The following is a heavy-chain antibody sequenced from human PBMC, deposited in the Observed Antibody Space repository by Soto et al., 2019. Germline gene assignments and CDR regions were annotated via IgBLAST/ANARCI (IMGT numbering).Heavy chain of an antibody. D-gene: IGHD5-18*01. V-gene: IGHV4-31*03. CDR2: FSYSGNI. CDR3: ARDRHNYGPLFDY. Sequence: PSETLSLTCTVSGGSISSGGHYWSWIRQHPGKGLEWIGYFSYSGNIYYSPSLKSRVTISVDTSKNQFSLKLSSVTAADTAVYYCARDRHNYGPLFDYWGQGTLVTVSS. CDR1: GGSISSGGHY. J-gene: IGHJ4*02.